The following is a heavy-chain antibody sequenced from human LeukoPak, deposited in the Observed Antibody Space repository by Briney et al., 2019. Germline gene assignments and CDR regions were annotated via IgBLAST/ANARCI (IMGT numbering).Heavy chain of an antibody. V-gene: IGHV1-8*03. CDR1: GYTFTSYD. Sequence: GASVKVSCRASGYTFTSYDINWVRQATGQGLEWMGWMNPNSGNTGYAQKFQGRVTITRNTSISTAYMELSSLRSEDTAVYYCARQTYYYDSSGYYDAFDIWGQGTMVTVSS. D-gene: IGHD3-22*01. CDR2: MNPNSGNT. CDR3: ARQTYYYDSSGYYDAFDI. J-gene: IGHJ3*02.